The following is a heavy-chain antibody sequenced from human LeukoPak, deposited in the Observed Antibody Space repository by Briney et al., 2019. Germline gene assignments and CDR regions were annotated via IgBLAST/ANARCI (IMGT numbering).Heavy chain of an antibody. J-gene: IGHJ4*02. Sequence: ASVKVSCKASGYTFTSYGISWVRQAPGQGLEWMGWISAYNGNTNYAQKLQGRVTMTTDTSTSTAYIELRSLRSDDTAVYYCARDRHTTYSGYDSLDYWGQGTLVTVSS. CDR3: ARDRHTTYSGYDSLDY. CDR2: ISAYNGNT. CDR1: GYTFTSYG. D-gene: IGHD5-12*01. V-gene: IGHV1-18*01.